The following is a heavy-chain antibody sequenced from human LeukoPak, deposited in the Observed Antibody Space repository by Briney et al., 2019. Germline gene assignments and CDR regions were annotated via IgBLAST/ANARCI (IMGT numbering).Heavy chain of an antibody. V-gene: IGHV4-31*03. CDR2: IYYSGST. J-gene: IGHJ5*02. Sequence: SETLSLTCTVSGGSISSGGYYWSWIRQHPGKGLEWIGYIYYSGSTYYNPSLKSRVTISVDTSKNQFSLKLSSVTAADTAVYYFARGVVVVPAARSWFDPWGQGTLVTVSS. D-gene: IGHD2-2*01. CDR1: GGSISSGGYY. CDR3: ARGVVVVPAARSWFDP.